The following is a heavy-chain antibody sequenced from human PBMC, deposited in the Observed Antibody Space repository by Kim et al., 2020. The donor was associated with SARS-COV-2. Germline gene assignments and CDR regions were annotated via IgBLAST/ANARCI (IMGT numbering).Heavy chain of an antibody. CDR3: AKDSRIFGVVIGFY. CDR2: ISGGGGDT. D-gene: IGHD3-3*01. J-gene: IGHJ4*02. V-gene: IGHV3-23*01. CDR1: GFIFSSYA. Sequence: GGSLRLSCAASGFIFSSYAMSWVRQAPGKGLDWVSGISGGGGDTYYADSVKGRFTISRDNSKNTLYLQMNSLRAEDTAVYYCAKDSRIFGVVIGFYWGQGTLVTVSS.